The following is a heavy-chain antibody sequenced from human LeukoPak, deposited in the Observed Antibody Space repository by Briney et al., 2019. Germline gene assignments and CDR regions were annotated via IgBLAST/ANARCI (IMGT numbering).Heavy chain of an antibody. J-gene: IGHJ4*02. Sequence: SETLSLTCTVSSGSISSYYWSWIRQPPGKGLEWIGYTYYSGSTNYNPSLKSRVTISVDMSKNQFSLMLSSVTAADTAVYYCAKGGYSNGFDYWGQGTLVTVSS. V-gene: IGHV4-59*01. D-gene: IGHD5-18*01. CDR2: TYYSGST. CDR1: SGSISSYY. CDR3: AKGGYSNGFDY.